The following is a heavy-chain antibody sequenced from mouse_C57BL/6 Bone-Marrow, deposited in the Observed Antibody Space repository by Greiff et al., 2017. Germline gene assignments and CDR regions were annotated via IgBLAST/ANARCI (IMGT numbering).Heavy chain of an antibody. J-gene: IGHJ2*01. CDR3: ARSGYSGYFDY. V-gene: IGHV1-81*01. D-gene: IGHD2-12*01. CDR1: GYTFTSYG. Sequence: QVQLKQSGAELARPGASVKLSCKASGYTFTSYGISWVKQRTGQGLEWIGEIYPRSGNTYYNEKFKGKATLTADKSSSTAYMELRSLISEDSAVYFCARSGYSGYFDYWGQGTTLTVSS. CDR2: IYPRSGNT.